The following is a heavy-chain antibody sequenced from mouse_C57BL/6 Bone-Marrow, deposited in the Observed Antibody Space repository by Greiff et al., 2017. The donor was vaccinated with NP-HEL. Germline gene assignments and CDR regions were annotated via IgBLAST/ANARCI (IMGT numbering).Heavy chain of an antibody. J-gene: IGHJ1*03. CDR1: GYTFTSYG. V-gene: IGHV1-81*01. CDR2: IYPRSGNT. Sequence: QVQLKQSGAELARPGASVKLSCKASGYTFTSYGISWVKQRTGQGLEWIGEIYPRSGNTYYNEKFKGKATLTADKSSSTAYMELRSLTSEDSAVYFCARGEITTVVAGDVWGTGTTVTVSS. CDR3: ARGEITTVVAGDV. D-gene: IGHD1-1*01.